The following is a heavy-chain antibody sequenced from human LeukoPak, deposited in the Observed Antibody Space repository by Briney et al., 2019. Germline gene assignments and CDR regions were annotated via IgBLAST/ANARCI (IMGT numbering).Heavy chain of an antibody. Sequence: GGSLRLSCATSGFTFSDYGVHWVRRPPGMGLEWVAVIWYDGSNKYYADSVKGRFTISRDNSKNTLYLQMNSLRAEDTAVYYCARPYLYHFDYWGQGTLVTVSS. V-gene: IGHV3-33*01. CDR2: IWYDGSNK. CDR1: GFTFSDYG. J-gene: IGHJ4*02. CDR3: ARPYLYHFDY. D-gene: IGHD3-16*01.